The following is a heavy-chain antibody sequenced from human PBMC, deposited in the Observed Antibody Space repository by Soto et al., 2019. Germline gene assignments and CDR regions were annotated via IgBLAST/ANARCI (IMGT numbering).Heavy chain of an antibody. J-gene: IGHJ5*02. Sequence: QVQLVESGGGVVQPGRSLRLSCAASGFTFSSYGMHWVRQAPGKGLEWVAVICDDGSNKYYADSMKGRFSISRDNYNNEMYLQMNSLRAEDTAVYYCARGGSTSCYLGHTWGNGWFDPWGQGTMVTVSS. CDR2: ICDDGSNK. CDR1: GFTFSSYG. D-gene: IGHD2-2*01. V-gene: IGHV3-33*01. CDR3: ARGGSTSCYLGHTWGNGWFDP.